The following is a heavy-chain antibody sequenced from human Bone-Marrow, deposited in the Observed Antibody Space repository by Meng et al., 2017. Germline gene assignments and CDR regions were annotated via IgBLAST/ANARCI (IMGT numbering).Heavy chain of an antibody. J-gene: IGHJ6*02. CDR3: ARGVRPYDFWSGYFGPKYYYYGMDV. D-gene: IGHD3-3*01. CDR1: GFTFSDYY. V-gene: IGHV3-11*01. Sequence: GGSLRLSCAASGFTFSDYYMSWIRQAPGKGLEWVSYISSSGSTIYYADSVKGRFTISRDNAKNSLYLQMNSLRAEDTAVYYCARGVRPYDFWSGYFGPKYYYYGMDVWGQGNTVNGAS. CDR2: ISSSGSTI.